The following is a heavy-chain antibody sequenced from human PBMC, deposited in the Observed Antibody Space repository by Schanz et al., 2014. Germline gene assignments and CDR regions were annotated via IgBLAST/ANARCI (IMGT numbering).Heavy chain of an antibody. J-gene: IGHJ3*01. Sequence: EVQLLESGGGLVQPGGSLRLSCAASGFIFSKYAMTWVRQAPGKGLEWVSAITDSGGSTYYADSVRGRFIISRDNSKNTLYLQINSLRAEDTAVYFCARDGGRDGYNLAFDVWGQGTLVTVSS. V-gene: IGHV3-23*01. D-gene: IGHD5-12*01. CDR1: GFIFSKYA. CDR2: ITDSGGST. CDR3: ARDGGRDGYNLAFDV.